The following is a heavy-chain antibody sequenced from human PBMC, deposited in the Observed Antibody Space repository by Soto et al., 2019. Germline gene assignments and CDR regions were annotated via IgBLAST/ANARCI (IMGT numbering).Heavy chain of an antibody. CDR2: ISSSGSTI. V-gene: IGHV3-11*01. CDR1: GFTFSDYY. J-gene: IGHJ4*02. Sequence: GGSLRLSCADSGFTFSDYYMSWVRQAPGKGLEWVSYISSSGSTIYYADSVKGRFTISRDNAKNSLYLQMNSLRAEDTAVYYCARAARDSSRQNYYDSSGYDGGLYWGQGTLVTVSS. CDR3: ARAARDSSRQNYYDSSGYDGGLY. D-gene: IGHD3-22*01.